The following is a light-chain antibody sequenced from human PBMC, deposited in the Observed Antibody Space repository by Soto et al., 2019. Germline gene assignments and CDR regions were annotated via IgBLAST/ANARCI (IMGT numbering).Light chain of an antibody. CDR2: DVS. Sequence: SVLTQPASVSGSPGQSITISCTGTSSDVGGYNYVSWYRQHPGKAPKVMIYDVSNRPSGVSNRFSGSKSGNTASLTISGLQAEDEADYYCSSYTITSTLVLGGGTKVTVL. CDR3: SSYTITSTLV. J-gene: IGLJ3*02. CDR1: SSDVGGYNY. V-gene: IGLV2-14*01.